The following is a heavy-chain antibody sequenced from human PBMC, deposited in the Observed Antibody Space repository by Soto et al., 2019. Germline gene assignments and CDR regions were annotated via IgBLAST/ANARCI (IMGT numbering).Heavy chain of an antibody. Sequence: SETLSLTCTVSGGSVSSGSYYWSWIRQPPGKGLEWIGYIYYSGSTNYNPSLKSRVTISVDTSKNQFSLKLSSVTAADTAVYYCAGGITMVRGPNWFDPWGQGTLVTVSS. D-gene: IGHD3-10*01. CDR2: IYYSGST. CDR3: AGGITMVRGPNWFDP. V-gene: IGHV4-61*01. J-gene: IGHJ5*02. CDR1: GGSVSSGSYY.